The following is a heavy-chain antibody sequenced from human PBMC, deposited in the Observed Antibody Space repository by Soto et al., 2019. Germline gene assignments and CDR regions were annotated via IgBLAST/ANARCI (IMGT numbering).Heavy chain of an antibody. CDR2: ISYDGSNK. V-gene: IGHV3-30*18. CDR3: AKELYSRDGDY. Sequence: GGSLRLSCAASGFTFSSYGMHWVRQAPGKGLEWVAVISYDGSNKYYADSVRGRFTISRDNSKNTLYLQMNSLRAEDTAVYYCAKELYSRDGDYWGQGTLVTVSS. CDR1: GFTFSSYG. J-gene: IGHJ4*02. D-gene: IGHD3-16*02.